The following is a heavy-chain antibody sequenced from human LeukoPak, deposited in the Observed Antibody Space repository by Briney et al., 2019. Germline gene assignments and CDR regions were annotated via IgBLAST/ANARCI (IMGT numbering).Heavy chain of an antibody. CDR3: ARHCSGGTCFAY. Sequence: SETLSLTCTVSGGSISSYYWSWIRQPPGKGLEWIGYIYYTRSTNYTPSPKSRVTISVDTSKNQFSLKLNSVTAADTAVYYCARHCSGGTCFAYWGQGTLVTVSS. CDR2: IYYTRST. J-gene: IGHJ4*02. V-gene: IGHV4-59*01. CDR1: GGSISSYY. D-gene: IGHD2-15*01.